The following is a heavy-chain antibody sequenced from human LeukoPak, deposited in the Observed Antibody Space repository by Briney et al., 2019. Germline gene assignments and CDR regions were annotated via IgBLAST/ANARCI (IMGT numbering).Heavy chain of an antibody. J-gene: IGHJ2*01. CDR1: EFKFDDYA. CDR3: VRSVVVVAATPTHFDL. CDR2: ISWSSGHM. Sequence: PGGSLRLSCAAAEFKFDDYAMHWVRQGPGKGLEWVAGISWSSGHMEYAESVKCRFTISRDNARNALYLQMDGLRRDDTALYYCVRSVVVVAATPTHFDLWGRGTQVIVSS. D-gene: IGHD2-15*01. V-gene: IGHV3-9*01.